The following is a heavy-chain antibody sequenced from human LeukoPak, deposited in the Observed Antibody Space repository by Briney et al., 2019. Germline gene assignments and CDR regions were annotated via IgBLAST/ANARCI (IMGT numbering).Heavy chain of an antibody. CDR3: ASGPIQRGQYGVRSSGWSNY. D-gene: IGHD6-19*01. J-gene: IGHJ4*02. Sequence: SETLSLTCAVYGGSFSGYYWSWIRQPPGKGLEWIGEINHSGSTNYNPSLKSRVTISVDTSKNQFSLKLSSVTAADTAVYYCASGPIQRGQYGVRSSGWSNYWGQGTLVIVSS. CDR2: INHSGST. CDR1: GGSFSGYY. V-gene: IGHV4-34*01.